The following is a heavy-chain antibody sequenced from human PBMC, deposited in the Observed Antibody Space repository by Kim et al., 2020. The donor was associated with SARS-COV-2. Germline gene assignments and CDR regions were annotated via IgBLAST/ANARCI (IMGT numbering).Heavy chain of an antibody. D-gene: IGHD3-10*01. Sequence: SETLSLTCTVSGVSISSSSYYWGWNRQRPGKGLEWSGSIYYSGSTYYNPSIKSRVTISVDTSKNQFSLKLSSVTAADTVVYYCARQDETYGSVSLTLCYYGMDVWGQGTTVTVSS. CDR3: ARQDETYGSVSLTLCYYGMDV. J-gene: IGHJ6*02. CDR2: IYYSGST. CDR1: GVSISSSSYY. V-gene: IGHV4-39*01.